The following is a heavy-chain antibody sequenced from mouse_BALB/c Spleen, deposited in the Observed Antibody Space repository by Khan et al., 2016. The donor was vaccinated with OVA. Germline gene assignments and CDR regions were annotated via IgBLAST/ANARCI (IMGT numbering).Heavy chain of an antibody. CDR2: IDPENGNT. CDR3: ARDGYSPWFVY. D-gene: IGHD2-3*01. CDR1: GFNIKDYY. V-gene: IGHV14-1*02. Sequence: VQLKESGAELVRPGALVKLSCKASGFNIKDYYMYWVKQRLEQGLVWIGRIDPENGNTIYDPKFQGKASITSDTSSNTSYLQLSSLASEDTAVYYCARDGYSPWFVYWGQGTLVTVSA. J-gene: IGHJ3*01.